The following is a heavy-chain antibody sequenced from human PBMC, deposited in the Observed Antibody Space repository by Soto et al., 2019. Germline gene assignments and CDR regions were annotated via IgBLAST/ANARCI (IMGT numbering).Heavy chain of an antibody. CDR2: IGGSGDDT. V-gene: IGHV3-23*01. CDR1: GLTFSSSA. CDR3: ARENIFFRRHFDY. J-gene: IGHJ4*02. Sequence: GGSLRLSCAASGLTFSSSAMSWVRQAPGKGLEWVSSIGGSGDDTNYADSAKGRFTISRDNSKNTLFLPMNSLRAEDTAVYYCARENIFFRRHFDYWGQGTPVTVSS. D-gene: IGHD2-21*01.